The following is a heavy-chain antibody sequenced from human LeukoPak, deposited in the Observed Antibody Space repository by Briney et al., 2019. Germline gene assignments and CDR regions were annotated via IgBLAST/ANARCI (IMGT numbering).Heavy chain of an antibody. D-gene: IGHD6-13*01. Sequence: GGSLRLSCAASGFTFSSYSMNWVRQAPGKGLEWVSSISSSSSYIYYADSVKGRFTISRDNAKNSLYLQMNSLRAEDTAVYYCARDLGSSWDDAFDIWGQRTMVTVSS. V-gene: IGHV3-21*01. CDR2: ISSSSSYI. CDR3: ARDLGSSWDDAFDI. CDR1: GFTFSSYS. J-gene: IGHJ3*02.